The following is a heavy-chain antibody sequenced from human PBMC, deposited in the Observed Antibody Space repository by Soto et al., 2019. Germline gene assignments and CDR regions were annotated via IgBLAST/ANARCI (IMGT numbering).Heavy chain of an antibody. CDR1: GGSISSSSYY. CDR3: ARHVEMATTPLGY. CDR2: TYYSGST. J-gene: IGHJ4*02. D-gene: IGHD5-12*01. Sequence: SETLSLTCTVSGGSISSSSYYWGWIRQPPGKGLEWIGSTYYSGSTYYNPSLKSRVTISVDTSKNQFSLKLSSVTAADTAVYYCARHVEMATTPLGYWGQGTLVTVSS. V-gene: IGHV4-39*01.